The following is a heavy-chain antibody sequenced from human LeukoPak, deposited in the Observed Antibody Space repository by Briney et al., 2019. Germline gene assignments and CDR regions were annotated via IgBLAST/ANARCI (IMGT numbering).Heavy chain of an antibody. CDR1: GYPFINYW. D-gene: IGHD2-21*01. CDR3: ARGFYSLNWFDP. V-gene: IGHV5-51*01. Sequence: GESLKVSCQGSGYPFINYWIAWVRQTPGKGLEWMGVIYPGDSDTRYSPSFQGQVTISADKSISIAYLQWNSLKASDTAVYYCARGFYSLNWFDPWGQGTLVTVSS. J-gene: IGHJ5*02. CDR2: IYPGDSDT.